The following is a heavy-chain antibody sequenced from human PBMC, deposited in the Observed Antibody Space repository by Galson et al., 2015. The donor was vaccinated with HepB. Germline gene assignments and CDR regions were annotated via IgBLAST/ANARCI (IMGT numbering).Heavy chain of an antibody. CDR3: ARAIWVAGTCYLDY. CDR1: GYTSTSYA. CDR2: VNAGNGKT. Sequence: SVLASCKAAGYTSTSYAIHWVRHAPGDRRELMVWVNAGNGKTKYSQKFQGRVTLTRDTSASTAYMELSSLRSEDTAVYYCARAIWVAGTCYLDYWGQGTLVTVSS. V-gene: IGHV1-3*01. D-gene: IGHD6-19*01. J-gene: IGHJ4*02.